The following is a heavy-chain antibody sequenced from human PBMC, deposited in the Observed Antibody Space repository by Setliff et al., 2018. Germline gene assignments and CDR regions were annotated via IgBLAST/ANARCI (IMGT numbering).Heavy chain of an antibody. J-gene: IGHJ4*02. Sequence: GSLRLSCAASGSTFSTYAMNWLRQAPGKGLEWVSYISSSSGLIYYADSVKGRFTISRDEAKNSLYLQMNSLRTEDTAVYYCARSAVAVPGQFYFDNWGQGTQVTVSS. V-gene: IGHV3-48*01. CDR3: ARSAVAVPGQFYFDN. CDR2: ISSSSGLI. CDR1: GSTFSTYA. D-gene: IGHD6-19*01.